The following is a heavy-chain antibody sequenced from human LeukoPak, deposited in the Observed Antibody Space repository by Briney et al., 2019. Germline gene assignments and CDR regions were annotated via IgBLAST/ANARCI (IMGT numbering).Heavy chain of an antibody. J-gene: IGHJ6*03. D-gene: IGHD4-11*01. CDR1: ELSVSSNY. CDR3: ARTYSGGPYYYFYMDV. V-gene: IGHV3-66*01. CDR2: IYSGGST. Sequence: PGGSLRLSCAASELSVSSNYMSWVRQAPGKGLEWVSVIYSGGSTYYADSVKGRFTISRDNSKNTLYLQMNSLRDEDTAVYYCARTYSGGPYYYFYMDVWGKGTTVTVSS.